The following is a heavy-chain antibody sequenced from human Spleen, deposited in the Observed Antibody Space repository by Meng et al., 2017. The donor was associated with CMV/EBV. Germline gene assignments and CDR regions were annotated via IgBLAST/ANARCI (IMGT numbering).Heavy chain of an antibody. J-gene: IGHJ4*02. V-gene: IGHV3-33*06. CDR1: GFTFSSHG. CDR2: IWYDGSNK. CDR3: AKDVHTGVIDY. Sequence: GGSLRLSCAASGFTFSSHGMHWVRQAPGKGLEWVTVIWYDGSNKYYADSVKGRFTISRDNSKNTLYLQMNSLRVEDTAVYYCAKDVHTGVIDYWGQGALVTVSS. D-gene: IGHD2-8*01.